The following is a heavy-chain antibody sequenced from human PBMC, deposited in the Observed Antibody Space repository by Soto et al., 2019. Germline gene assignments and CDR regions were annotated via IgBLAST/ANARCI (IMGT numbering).Heavy chain of an antibody. V-gene: IGHV1-3*01. CDR2: INAGNGNT. CDR1: GYTFTSYA. J-gene: IGHJ5*02. D-gene: IGHD2-2*01. CDR3: AREGDLGNLVPAARYNCFDP. Sequence: ASVKVSCKASGYTFTSYAMHWVRQAPGQRLEWMGWINAGNGNTKYSQKFQGRVTITRDTSASTAYMELSSLRSEDTAVYYCAREGDLGNLVPAARYNCFDPCGQGTLVTVSS.